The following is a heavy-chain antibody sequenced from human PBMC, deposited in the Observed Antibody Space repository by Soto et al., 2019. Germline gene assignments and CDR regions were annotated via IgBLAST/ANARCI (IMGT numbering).Heavy chain of an antibody. V-gene: IGHV4-59*01. CDR2: ISYSGGT. CDR1: DDSISSFY. CDR3: ARGMDTTMGYYHYYYMAV. J-gene: IGHJ6*03. D-gene: IGHD5-18*01. Sequence: QVQLQESGPGLVKPSETLSLTCTVSDDSISSFYWNWIRQPPGKGLEWIGYISYSGGTNYNPSLKSRVTISLDTSKNQFSLKLSSVTAADTAVYYCARGMDTTMGYYHYYYMAVWGTGTTVTVSS.